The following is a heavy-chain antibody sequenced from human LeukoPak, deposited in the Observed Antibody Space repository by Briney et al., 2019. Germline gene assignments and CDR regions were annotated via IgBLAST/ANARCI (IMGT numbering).Heavy chain of an antibody. Sequence: SETLSLTCTVSGGSMSSYYWSWIRQPPGKGLEWIGYIYYSGSTHYNPSLKSRVTISVDTSKNQFSLKLSSVTAADTAVYYCARAKVIVVDPDGINWFDPWGQGTLVTVSS. D-gene: IGHD3-22*01. CDR2: IYYSGST. CDR3: ARAKVIVVDPDGINWFDP. CDR1: GGSMSSYY. J-gene: IGHJ5*02. V-gene: IGHV4-59*08.